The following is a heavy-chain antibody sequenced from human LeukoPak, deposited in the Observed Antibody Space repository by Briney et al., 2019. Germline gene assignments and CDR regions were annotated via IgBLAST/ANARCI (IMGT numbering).Heavy chain of an antibody. CDR1: GFAFDEPG. CDR3: AKYSFTVTTSVDY. J-gene: IGHJ4*02. V-gene: IGHV3-23*01. CDR2: ISGSGGST. D-gene: IGHD4-17*01. Sequence: PGGSLRLSRTASGFAFDEPGMSWVRQAPGKGLGWVSAISGSGGSTYYADSVKGRFTISRDNSKNTLYLQMNSLRAEDTAVYYCAKYSFTVTTSVDYWGQGTLVTVSS.